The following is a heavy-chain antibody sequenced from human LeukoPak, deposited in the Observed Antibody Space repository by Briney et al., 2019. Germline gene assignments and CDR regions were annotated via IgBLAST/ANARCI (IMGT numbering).Heavy chain of an antibody. D-gene: IGHD2-21*02. V-gene: IGHV3-23*01. Sequence: PGGSLRLSCAASGFTFSSYAMSWVRQAPGKGLEWVSAISGSGGTTYYADSVKGRFTISRDNSKNTLYLQMNSLRAEDTAVHYCAKDPHIVVVTAIIDYWGQGTLVTVSS. CDR2: ISGSGGTT. J-gene: IGHJ4*02. CDR3: AKDPHIVVVTAIIDY. CDR1: GFTFSSYA.